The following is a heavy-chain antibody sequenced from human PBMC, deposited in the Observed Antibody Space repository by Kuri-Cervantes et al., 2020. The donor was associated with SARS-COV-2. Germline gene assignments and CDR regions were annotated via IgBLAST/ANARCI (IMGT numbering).Heavy chain of an antibody. CDR1: GGSISSSSYY. J-gene: IGHJ3*02. V-gene: IGHV4-39*01. Sequence: SETLSLTCTVSGGSISSSSYYWGWIRQPPGKGLEWIGSIYYSGSTYYNPSLKSQVTISLDTSKNQFSLKLSSVTAADTAVYYCAGIVVVINAFDIWGQGTMVTVSS. D-gene: IGHD3-22*01. CDR3: AGIVVVINAFDI. CDR2: IYYSGST.